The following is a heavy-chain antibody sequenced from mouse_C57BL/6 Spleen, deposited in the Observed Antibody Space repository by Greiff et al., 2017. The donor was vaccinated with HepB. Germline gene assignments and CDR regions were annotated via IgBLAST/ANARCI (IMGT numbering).Heavy chain of an antibody. J-gene: IGHJ1*03. V-gene: IGHV1-81*01. Sequence: VQLQQSGAELARPGASVKLSCKASGYTFTSYGISWVKQRTGQGLEWIGEIYPGSGNTYYNEKFKGKATLTADKSSSTAYMELRSLTSEDSAVYFCARSYGSREWYFDVWGTGTTVTVSS. CDR3: ARSYGSREWYFDV. D-gene: IGHD1-1*01. CDR2: IYPGSGNT. CDR1: GYTFTSYG.